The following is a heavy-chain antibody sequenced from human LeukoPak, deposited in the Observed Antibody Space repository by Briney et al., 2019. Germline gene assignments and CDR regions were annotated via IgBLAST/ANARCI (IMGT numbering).Heavy chain of an antibody. Sequence: PSETLSLTCAVYGGSFSGYYWSWIRQPPGKGLEWIGEINHSGSTNYNASLKSRVTISVDTSKNQFSLHLSSVTAADTAVYYCARSCPSINCGDYVTWNWFVPWGQGTLVTVSS. CDR2: INHSGST. V-gene: IGHV4-34*01. CDR1: GGSFSGYY. CDR3: ARSCPSINCGDYVTWNWFVP. J-gene: IGHJ5*02. D-gene: IGHD4-17*01.